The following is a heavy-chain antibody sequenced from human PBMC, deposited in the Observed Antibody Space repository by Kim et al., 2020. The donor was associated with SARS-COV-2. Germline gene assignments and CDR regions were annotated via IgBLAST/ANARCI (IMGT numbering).Heavy chain of an antibody. Sequence: GGSLRLSCATSGFTFTDYAMSWVRQAPGKGLEWVSSISGSGDRTYYAESVEGRFTVSRDNSKNTVHLQMNSLRVEDTAIYYCAKDRFVWFGHLGWFDPWGQGTLVTVSS. CDR3: AKDRFVWFGHLGWFDP. CDR2: ISGSGDRT. CDR1: GFTFTDYA. J-gene: IGHJ5*02. D-gene: IGHD3-10*01. V-gene: IGHV3-23*01.